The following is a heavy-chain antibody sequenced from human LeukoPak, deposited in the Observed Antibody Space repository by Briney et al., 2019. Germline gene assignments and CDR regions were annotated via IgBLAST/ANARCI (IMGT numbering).Heavy chain of an antibody. CDR1: GFTVSSNY. V-gene: IGHV3-66*01. Sequence: AGGSLRLSCAASGFTVSSNYMSWVRQAPGKGLEWVSVIYSGGSTYYADSVKGRFTISRDNSKNTLYLQMNSLRAEDTAVYYCARPYDGSGYFMDVWGQGTTVTVSS. D-gene: IGHD3-22*01. CDR3: ARPYDGSGYFMDV. J-gene: IGHJ6*02. CDR2: IYSGGST.